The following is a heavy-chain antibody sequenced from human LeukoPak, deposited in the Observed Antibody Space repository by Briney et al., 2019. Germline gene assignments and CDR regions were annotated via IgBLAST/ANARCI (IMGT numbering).Heavy chain of an antibody. D-gene: IGHD5-12*01. CDR2: IYYSGST. J-gene: IGHJ6*02. Sequence: PSETLSLTCTASGGSISSYYWSWIRQPPGKGLEWIGYIYYSGSTNYNPSLKSRVTISLDTSKNQFSLKLSSVTAADTAVYYCARDPGGYDSGYYYYGMDVWGQESTVTVSS. CDR3: ARDPGGYDSGYYYYGMDV. CDR1: GGSISSYY. V-gene: IGHV4-59*01.